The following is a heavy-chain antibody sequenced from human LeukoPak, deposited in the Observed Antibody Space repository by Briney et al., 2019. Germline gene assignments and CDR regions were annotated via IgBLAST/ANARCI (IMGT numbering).Heavy chain of an antibody. Sequence: ASVKVSCKASGYTFTSYDINWVRQATGQGLEWMGWMNPNSGNTGYAQKLQGRVTMTRNTSISTAYMELSSLRSEDTAVYYCARRSSGWSGVDYWGQGTLVTVSS. CDR2: MNPNSGNT. CDR3: ARRSSGWSGVDY. D-gene: IGHD6-19*01. J-gene: IGHJ4*02. V-gene: IGHV1-8*01. CDR1: GYTFTSYD.